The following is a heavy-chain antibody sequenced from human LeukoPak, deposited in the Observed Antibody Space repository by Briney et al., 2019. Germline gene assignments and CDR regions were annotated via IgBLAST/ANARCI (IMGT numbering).Heavy chain of an antibody. J-gene: IGHJ4*02. Sequence: GGSLRLSCAASGFTFSSYGMSWVRQAPGKGLEWVSAISGSGGSTYYADSVKGRFTISRDNSKNTLYLQMNSLRAEDTAVYYCAKDHSFTKYCSGGSCSNYFDYWGQGTLVTVSS. CDR3: AKDHSFTKYCSGGSCSNYFDY. CDR2: ISGSGGST. V-gene: IGHV3-23*01. CDR1: GFTFSSYG. D-gene: IGHD2-15*01.